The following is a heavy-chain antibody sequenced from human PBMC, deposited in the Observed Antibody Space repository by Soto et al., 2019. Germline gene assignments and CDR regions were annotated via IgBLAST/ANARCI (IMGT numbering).Heavy chain of an antibody. CDR2: IKQDGSEK. CDR1: GFTFSSYW. Sequence: EVQLVESGGGLVQPGGSLRLSCAASGFTFSSYWMSWVRQAPGKGLEWVANIKQDGSEKYYVDSVKGRFTISRDNAKNSLYLQMNSLSAEDTAVYYCARHSSGWAFYYYYYMDVWGKGTTVTVSS. D-gene: IGHD6-19*01. CDR3: ARHSSGWAFYYYYYMDV. J-gene: IGHJ6*03. V-gene: IGHV3-7*01.